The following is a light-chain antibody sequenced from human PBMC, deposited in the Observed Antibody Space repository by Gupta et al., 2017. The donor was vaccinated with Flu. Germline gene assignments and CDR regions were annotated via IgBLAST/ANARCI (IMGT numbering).Light chain of an antibody. CDR3: CSYAGTDTFVI. CDR1: SSDVGRYNY. V-gene: IGLV2-11*01. Sequence: QSALTQPRSVSGSPGQSVAISCTGTSSDVGRYNYVSWYQQNPGKAPKLMIFDVTQRSSGVPDRFSGSKSGNTASLTISGLQAEDEADYYCCSYAGTDTFVIFGGGTKLTVL. J-gene: IGLJ2*01. CDR2: DVT.